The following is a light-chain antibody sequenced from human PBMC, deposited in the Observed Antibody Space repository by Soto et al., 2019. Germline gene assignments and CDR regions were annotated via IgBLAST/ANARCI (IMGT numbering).Light chain of an antibody. CDR1: QSVGTN. CDR2: GAS. Sequence: EIVMTQSPVTLSVSPGERATLSCRASQSVGTNLAWYQQKPGQAPGLLISGASTRATGIPDRFSGSGSGTDFTLTISSLEPEDFAVYYCTQRSTWPWTSGQGTKVEIK. V-gene: IGKV3-15*01. CDR3: TQRSTWPWT. J-gene: IGKJ1*01.